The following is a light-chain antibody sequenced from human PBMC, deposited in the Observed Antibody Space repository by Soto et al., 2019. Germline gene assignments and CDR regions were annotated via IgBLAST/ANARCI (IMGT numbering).Light chain of an antibody. CDR2: MAS. Sequence: DIQRTQSPSTLSASAGDRVTITCRASQSISPYLAWYQQKPGKAPKLLIYMASSLQSGVPSRFSGSGSGTEFTLTNSSLQPDDFATYYCQQSNSYPWTFGQGTQVDIK. J-gene: IGKJ1*01. CDR3: QQSNSYPWT. CDR1: QSISPY. V-gene: IGKV1-5*03.